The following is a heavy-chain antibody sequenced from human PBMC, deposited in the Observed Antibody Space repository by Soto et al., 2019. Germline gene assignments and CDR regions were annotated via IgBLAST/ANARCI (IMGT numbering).Heavy chain of an antibody. CDR3: AQHGGYSLEH. Sequence: ETLSLTCTVSGGGDYWSWVRQPPGKGLEWIGQFHRNGGANYHPSLKSRVTISVDKSKSHISLTLSSVAAADTAVYYCAQHGGYSLEHWGQGTQVTVSS. V-gene: IGHV4-34*01. CDR1: GGGDY. D-gene: IGHD3-22*01. J-gene: IGHJ4*02. CDR2: FHRNGGA.